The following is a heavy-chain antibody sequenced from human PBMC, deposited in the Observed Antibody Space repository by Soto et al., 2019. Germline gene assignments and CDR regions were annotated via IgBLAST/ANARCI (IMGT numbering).Heavy chain of an antibody. J-gene: IGHJ4*02. CDR1: GGSISSGGYY. CDR3: ARDWQDYYYDH. Sequence: SETLSLTCTVSGGSISSGGYYWSWIRQHPGKGLEWIGYIYYSGSTYYNPSLKSRVTISVDTSKNQFSLKLSSVTAADTAVYSYARDWQDYYYDHWSQGTLVTVSS. V-gene: IGHV4-31*03. CDR2: IYYSGST.